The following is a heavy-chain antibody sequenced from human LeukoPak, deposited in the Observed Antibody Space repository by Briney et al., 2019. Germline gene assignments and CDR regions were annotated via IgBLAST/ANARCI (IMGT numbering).Heavy chain of an antibody. CDR1: GYTFTSYA. CDR3: ARKGPLQTYYYDSSDLDVDY. V-gene: IGHV7-4-1*02. D-gene: IGHD3-22*01. J-gene: IGHJ4*02. Sequence: ASVKVSCKASGYTFTSYAMNWVRQAPGQGLEWMGWINTNTGNPTYAQGFTGRFVLSLDTSVSTAYLQISSLKAEDTAVYYCARKGPLQTYYYDSSDLDVDYWGQGTLVTVSS. CDR2: INTNTGNP.